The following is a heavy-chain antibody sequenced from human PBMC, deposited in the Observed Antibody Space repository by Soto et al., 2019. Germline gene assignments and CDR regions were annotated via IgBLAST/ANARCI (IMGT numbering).Heavy chain of an antibody. Sequence: PGESLKISCKGSGYSFTNYWIGWVRQMPGKGLEWMGIIYPGDSKTTYSPSFRGQVSISVDKVISTAYLQWSSLKASDTAMYYCATSLGVAALWYYGMAVWGQGTTVTVSS. CDR3: ATSLGVAALWYYGMAV. D-gene: IGHD2-15*01. CDR1: GYSFTNYW. CDR2: IYPGDSKT. J-gene: IGHJ6*02. V-gene: IGHV5-51*01.